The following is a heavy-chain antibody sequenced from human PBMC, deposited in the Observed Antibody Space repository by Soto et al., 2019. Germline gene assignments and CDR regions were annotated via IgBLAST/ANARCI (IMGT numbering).Heavy chain of an antibody. V-gene: IGHV1-18*01. J-gene: IGHJ4*02. CDR3: AGGGGVTALSK. CDR2: IYTYNGNT. D-gene: IGHD2-21*02. CDR1: GYTFATYD. Sequence: QVQLVQSGAEVKKPGASVKVSCQASGYTFATYDMTWVREAPGQGLEWLGWIYTYNGNTNYAQKFQGRVTMTTDTSTSTVSTELRSLTSDDTAIDYCAGGGGVTALSKWGQGTLVTVSS.